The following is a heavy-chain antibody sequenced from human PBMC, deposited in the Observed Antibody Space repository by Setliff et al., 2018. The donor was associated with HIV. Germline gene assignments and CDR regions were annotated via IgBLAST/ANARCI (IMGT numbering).Heavy chain of an antibody. CDR1: GGTFSSYA. CDR2: TIPIFGTA. V-gene: IGHV1-69*05. J-gene: IGHJ4*02. D-gene: IGHD6-19*01. Sequence: SVKVSCKASGGTFSSYAISWVRQAPGQGLEWMGGTIPIFGTANYAQKFQGRVTITTDESTSTAYMELSSLRSEDTAVYYCARDTPSYSSGWYVTPNFDYWGQGTLVTVSS. CDR3: ARDTPSYSSGWYVTPNFDY.